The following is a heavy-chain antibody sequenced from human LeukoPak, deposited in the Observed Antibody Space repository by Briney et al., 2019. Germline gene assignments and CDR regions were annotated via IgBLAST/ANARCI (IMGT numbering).Heavy chain of an antibody. V-gene: IGHV6-1*01. CDR3: ARASIAVAGTPFDY. D-gene: IGHD6-19*01. Sequence: SQTLSLTCAISGDSVSSNSAAWNWIRQSPSRGLEWLGRTYYRSKWYNDYAVSVKSRITINPDTSKNQFSVQLNSVTPADTAVYYCARASIAVAGTPFDYWGQGTLVTVSS. J-gene: IGHJ4*02. CDR2: TYYRSKWYN. CDR1: GDSVSSNSAA.